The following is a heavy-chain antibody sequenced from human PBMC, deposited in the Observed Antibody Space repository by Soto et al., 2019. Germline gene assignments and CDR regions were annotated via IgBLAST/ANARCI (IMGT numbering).Heavy chain of an antibody. V-gene: IGHV1-18*01. Sequence: QVQLVQSGAEVKKPGASVKVSCKASGYTFSSYGISWVRQAPGQGLEWMGWISAYNGNTNYAQKLQGRVTMTTDTSTSTAYMELISLRSDDTALYYFASVHYGDYSSDYWGQGTLVTVSS. J-gene: IGHJ4*02. CDR3: ASVHYGDYSSDY. CDR2: ISAYNGNT. D-gene: IGHD4-17*01. CDR1: GYTFSSYG.